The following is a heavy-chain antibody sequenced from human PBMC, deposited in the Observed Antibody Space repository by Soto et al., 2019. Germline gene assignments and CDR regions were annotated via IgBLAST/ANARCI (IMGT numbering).Heavy chain of an antibody. J-gene: IGHJ4*02. CDR3: AVFQSGGPKY. D-gene: IGHD1-26*01. V-gene: IGHV1-69*01. CDR1: GGTFSSSV. CDR2: ITPMFGTA. Sequence: QVQLVQSGAEVKKPGPSVKVSCKASGGTFSSSVLSWARQAPGRGLEWMGGITPMFGTANYAQKFQGRVTITADESTSTAYMGLSGLKSEDTAVFYCAVFQSGGPKYWGQGTLLTVSS.